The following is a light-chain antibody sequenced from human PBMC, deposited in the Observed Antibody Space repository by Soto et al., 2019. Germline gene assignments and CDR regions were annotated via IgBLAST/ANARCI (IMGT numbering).Light chain of an antibody. CDR2: GAS. V-gene: IGKV3-20*01. Sequence: ESVLTQSPGTLSMSPGERATLSCRASQSVSSSYSAWYQQKPGQAPRLLIYGASRRATGIPDRFSGSGSGTDFTLTISRLEPEDFALYYCQQSGSSPFTFGPGTKVDIK. J-gene: IGKJ3*01. CDR3: QQSGSSPFT. CDR1: QSVSSSY.